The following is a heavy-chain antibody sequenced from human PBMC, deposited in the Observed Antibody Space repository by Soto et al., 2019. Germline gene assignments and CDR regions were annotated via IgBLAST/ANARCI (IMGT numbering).Heavy chain of an antibody. CDR3: AKGDFDC. CDR2: IFSDGKT. J-gene: IGHJ6*02. V-gene: IGHV3-53*01. D-gene: IGHD2-21*01. CDR1: GLTVSTNY. Sequence: GGSLRLSCAASGLTVSTNYMSWVRQAPGKGLEWVAIIFSDGKTYHADSVKGRFTVSRDNSKNTLDLQMNTLRVEDTAVYYCAKGDFDCWGQGTTVTVSS.